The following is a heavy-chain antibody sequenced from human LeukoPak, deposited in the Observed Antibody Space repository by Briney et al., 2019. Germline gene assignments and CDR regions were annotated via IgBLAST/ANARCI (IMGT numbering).Heavy chain of an antibody. CDR3: ARVIAAAGTEWFDP. CDR1: GGSISSYY. Sequence: SETLSLTCTVSGGSISSYYWSWIRQPPGKGLEWIGYIYYSGSTNYNPSLKSRVTISVDTSKNQFSLKLSSVTTADTAVYYCARVIAAAGTEWFDPWGQGTLVTVSS. J-gene: IGHJ5*02. D-gene: IGHD6-13*01. CDR2: IYYSGST. V-gene: IGHV4-59*01.